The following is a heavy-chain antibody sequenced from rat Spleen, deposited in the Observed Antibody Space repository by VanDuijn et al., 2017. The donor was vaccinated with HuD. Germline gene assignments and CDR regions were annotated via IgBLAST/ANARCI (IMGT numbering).Heavy chain of an antibody. J-gene: IGHJ2*01. CDR1: GFTFSDYY. V-gene: IGHV5-17*01. CDR3: ARQLGTH. Sequence: EVQLVESDGGLVQPGRSLKLSCAASGFTFSDYYMAWVRQAPTKGLEWVATIFYDGSSTYYRDSVKGRFTISRDNAKSTLYLQMDSLKSEDTATYYCARQLGTHWGQGVMVTVSS. D-gene: IGHD5-1*01. CDR2: IFYDGSST.